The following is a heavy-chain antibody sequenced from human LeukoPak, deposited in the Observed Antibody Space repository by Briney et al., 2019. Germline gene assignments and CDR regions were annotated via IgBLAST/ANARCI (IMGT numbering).Heavy chain of an antibody. D-gene: IGHD2-2*01. V-gene: IGHV3-9*01. CDR2: ISWNSGSI. CDR3: AKSACSSTSCYAGVGYYYYGMDV. CDR1: GFTFDDYA. Sequence: GGSLRLSCAASGFTFDDYAVHWVRQAPGKGLEWVSGISWNSGSIGYADSVKGRFTISRDNAKNSLYLQMNSLRAEDTALYYCAKSACSSTSCYAGVGYYYYGMDVWGQGTTVTVSS. J-gene: IGHJ6*02.